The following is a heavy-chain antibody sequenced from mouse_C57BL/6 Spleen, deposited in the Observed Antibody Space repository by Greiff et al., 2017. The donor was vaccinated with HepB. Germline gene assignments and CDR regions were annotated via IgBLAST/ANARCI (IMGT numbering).Heavy chain of an antibody. V-gene: IGHV1-81*01. CDR3: ARCGYYPYWYFDV. Sequence: QVQLQQSGAELARPGASVKLSCKASGYTFTSYGISWVKQRTGQGLEWIGEIYPRSGNTYYNEKFKGKATLTADKSSSTAYMELRSLTSEDSAVYFCARCGYYPYWYFDVWGTGTTVTVSS. D-gene: IGHD2-3*01. CDR1: GYTFTSYG. CDR2: IYPRSGNT. J-gene: IGHJ1*03.